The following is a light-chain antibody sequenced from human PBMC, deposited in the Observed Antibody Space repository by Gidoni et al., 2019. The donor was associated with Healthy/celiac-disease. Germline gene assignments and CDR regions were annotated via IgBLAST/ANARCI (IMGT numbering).Light chain of an antibody. CDR2: DAS. Sequence: EIVLTQSPATLSLSPGERATLSCRASQSVSSYLAWYQQKPGQAPRLLIYDASNRATGIPARFRVSGSGTDFTLTISSLEPEDFAVYYCQQRSNWLTFGGXTKVEIK. J-gene: IGKJ4*01. V-gene: IGKV3-11*01. CDR1: QSVSSY. CDR3: QQRSNWLT.